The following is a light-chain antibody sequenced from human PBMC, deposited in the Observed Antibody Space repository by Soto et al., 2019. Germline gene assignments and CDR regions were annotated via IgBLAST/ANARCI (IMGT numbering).Light chain of an antibody. Sequence: QSALTQPASVSGSPGQSITISCTGTSSDVGTYNYVSWYQHHPGKAPKLMIYEVSNRPSGVSNRFSGSKSGNTASLTISGLQAEDEADYYCSSYRSSITYVFGTGTKLTVL. CDR3: SSYRSSITYV. J-gene: IGLJ1*01. V-gene: IGLV2-14*01. CDR1: SSDVGTYNY. CDR2: EVS.